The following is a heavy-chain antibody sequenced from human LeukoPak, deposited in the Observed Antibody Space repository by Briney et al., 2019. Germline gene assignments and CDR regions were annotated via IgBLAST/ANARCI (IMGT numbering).Heavy chain of an antibody. D-gene: IGHD3-3*01. CDR1: GGSISSGGYY. V-gene: IGHV4-30-2*01. CDR3: ASIDFWSESVGYYYMDV. CDR2: IYHSGST. Sequence: PSETLSLTCTVSGGSISSGGYYWRWIRQPPGKGLEWIGYIYHSGSTYYNPSLKRRVTISVDRSKNQFSLKLSSVTAADTAVYYCASIDFWSESVGYYYMDVWGKGTTVTVSS. J-gene: IGHJ6*03.